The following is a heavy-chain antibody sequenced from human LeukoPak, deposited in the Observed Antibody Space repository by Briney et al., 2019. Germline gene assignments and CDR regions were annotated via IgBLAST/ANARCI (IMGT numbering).Heavy chain of an antibody. CDR3: ARSSMAHHFDY. CDR2: IYYSGST. J-gene: IGHJ4*02. Sequence: PSETLSLTCAVYGGSFSGYYWSWIRQPPGKGLEWIGYIYYSGSTNYNPSLKSRVTISVDTSKNQFSLKLSSVTAADTAVYYCARSSMAHHFDYWGQGTLVTVPS. D-gene: IGHD5-24*01. V-gene: IGHV4-59*01. CDR1: GGSFSGYY.